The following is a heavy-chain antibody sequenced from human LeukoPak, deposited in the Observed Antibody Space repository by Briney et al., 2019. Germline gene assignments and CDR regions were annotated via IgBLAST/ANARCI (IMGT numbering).Heavy chain of an antibody. V-gene: IGHV4-59*01. Sequence: SETLSLTCTVSGGSISSYYWTWIRQPPGKGLEWIGYIYYSGSPNYNPSLRSRVTISVDTSKNQFSLKLSSVTGADTAVYYCAREVESSWFDPWGQGTLVTVSS. CDR1: GGSISSYY. CDR3: AREVESSWFDP. CDR2: IYYSGSP. J-gene: IGHJ5*02.